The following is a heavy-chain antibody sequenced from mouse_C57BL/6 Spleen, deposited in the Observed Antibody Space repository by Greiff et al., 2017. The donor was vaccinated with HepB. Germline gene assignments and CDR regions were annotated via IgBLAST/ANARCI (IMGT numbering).Heavy chain of an antibody. CDR1: GFTFSSYA. Sequence: EVKLVESGGGLVKPGGSLKLSCAASGFTFSSYAMSWVRQTPDQRLEWVAIIGDGGSYTYYPDNVKGRFTISRDNAKNNLYLQMSHLKSEDTAMYYCARDDAAWFAYWGQGTLVTVSA. V-gene: IGHV5-4*01. CDR2: IGDGGSYT. J-gene: IGHJ3*01. CDR3: ARDDAAWFAY.